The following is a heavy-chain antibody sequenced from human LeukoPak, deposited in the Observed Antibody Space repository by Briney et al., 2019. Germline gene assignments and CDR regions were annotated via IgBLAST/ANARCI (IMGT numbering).Heavy chain of an antibody. J-gene: IGHJ5*02. Sequence: SETLSLTCTVSGYSISSTYYWGWIRQPPGKGLEWVGSVFHSGNTYYNPSLKSRLTISADTSKNQFSLTLTSVTAADTAVYYCARDIGVPLVRGVSWFDPWGQGTLVTVSS. CDR2: VFHSGNT. CDR3: ARDIGVPLVRGVSWFDP. V-gene: IGHV4-38-2*02. CDR1: GYSISSTYY. D-gene: IGHD3-10*01.